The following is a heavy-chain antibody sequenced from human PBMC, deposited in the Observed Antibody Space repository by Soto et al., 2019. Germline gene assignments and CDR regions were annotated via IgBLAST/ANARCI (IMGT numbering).Heavy chain of an antibody. V-gene: IGHV3-23*01. Sequence: EVQLLESGGGLVQPGGSLRLSCAASGFTCPNCAMSWVRQAPGKGLEWVATISGRGGGTYYTDSVKGRFTISRDHSKNTLFLQKNSLRAEDTAVYYCATPPYWYSSGWYVGFDYWGQGTLVTVSS. CDR3: ATPPYWYSSGWYVGFDY. J-gene: IGHJ4*02. CDR2: ISGRGGGT. CDR1: GFTCPNCA. D-gene: IGHD6-19*01.